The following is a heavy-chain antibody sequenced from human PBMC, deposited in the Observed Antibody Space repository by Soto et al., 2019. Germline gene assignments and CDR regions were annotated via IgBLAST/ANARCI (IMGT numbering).Heavy chain of an antibody. V-gene: IGHV4-34*01. Sequence: SETLSLTCAVYGGSFSGYYWSWIRQPPGKGLEWIGEINHSGSTNYNPSLKSRVTISVDTSKNQFSLKLSSVTAADTAVYYCARLKLISGVLIAQPGGYYYYMDVWGKGTTVTVSS. D-gene: IGHD2-8*01. CDR3: ARLKLISGVLIAQPGGYYYYMDV. CDR2: INHSGST. J-gene: IGHJ6*03. CDR1: GGSFSGYY.